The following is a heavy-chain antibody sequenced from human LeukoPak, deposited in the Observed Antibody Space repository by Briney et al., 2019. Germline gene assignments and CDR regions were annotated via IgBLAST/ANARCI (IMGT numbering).Heavy chain of an antibody. CDR3: AKGDRYYYYYMDV. V-gene: IGHV3-30*02. D-gene: IGHD2-15*01. CDR2: IRYDGSNK. J-gene: IGHJ6*03. Sequence: GGSLRLSCAASGFTFSGYGMHWVRQAPGKGLEWVAFIRYDGSNKYYADSVKGRFTISRDNSKNTLYLQMNSLRAEDTAVYYCAKGDRYYYYYMDVWGKGTTVTISS. CDR1: GFTFSGYG.